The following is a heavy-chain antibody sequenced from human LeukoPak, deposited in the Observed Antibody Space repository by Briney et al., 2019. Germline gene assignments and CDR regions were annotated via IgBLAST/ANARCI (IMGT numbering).Heavy chain of an antibody. D-gene: IGHD3-10*02. J-gene: IGHJ6*04. V-gene: IGHV3-48*03. CDR2: ISSSGSTI. CDR1: GFTFSSYE. CDR3: AELGITMIGGV. Sequence: GGSLRLSCAASGFTFSSYERNWVRQPPGKGLEWVSYISSSGSTIYYADSVKGRFTICRDNSKNSLYLQMNSLRAEDTAVYYCAELGITMIGGVWGKATTVTISS.